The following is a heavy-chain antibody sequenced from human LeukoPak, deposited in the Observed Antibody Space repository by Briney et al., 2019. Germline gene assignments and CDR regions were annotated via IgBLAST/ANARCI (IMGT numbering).Heavy chain of an antibody. J-gene: IGHJ3*02. D-gene: IGHD3-10*01. CDR3: AKNLWFGEGRAFDM. V-gene: IGHV3-23*01. CDR2: ISGSGAGT. CDR1: GFTFSSYA. Sequence: GGSLRLSCAASGFTFSSYAMSWVRHAPGKGLEWVSAISGSGAGTYYADSVKGRFTISRDNSKNTLYLQMNSLRAEDTAVYYCAKNLWFGEGRAFDMWGQGTMVTVSS.